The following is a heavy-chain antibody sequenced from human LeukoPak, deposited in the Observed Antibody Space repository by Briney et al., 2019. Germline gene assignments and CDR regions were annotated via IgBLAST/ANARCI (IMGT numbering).Heavy chain of an antibody. Sequence: GGSLRLSCAASGFTFSTYSMNWARQAPGKGLEWVANIKQDGSEKYFVDSVKGRFTISRDNAKNSLYLQMNSLRVEDTAVYYCARVDCSSTSCFIDYWGQGTLVTVSS. J-gene: IGHJ4*02. CDR3: ARVDCSSTSCFIDY. D-gene: IGHD2-2*01. CDR2: IKQDGSEK. CDR1: GFTFSTYS. V-gene: IGHV3-7*01.